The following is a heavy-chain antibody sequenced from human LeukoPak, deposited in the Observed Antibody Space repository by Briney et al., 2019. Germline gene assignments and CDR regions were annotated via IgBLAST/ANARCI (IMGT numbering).Heavy chain of an antibody. J-gene: IGHJ6*03. Sequence: GASVKVSCKASGFTFTSSAMQWVRQARGQRLEWIGWIVVGSGNTNYAQKFQERVTITRDMSTSTVYMELSSLRSEDTAVYYCAREDSGSYLDYYYYYMDVWGKGTTVTVSS. CDR3: AREDSGSYLDYYYYYMDV. CDR1: GFTFTSSA. CDR2: IVVGSGNT. V-gene: IGHV1-58*02. D-gene: IGHD1-26*01.